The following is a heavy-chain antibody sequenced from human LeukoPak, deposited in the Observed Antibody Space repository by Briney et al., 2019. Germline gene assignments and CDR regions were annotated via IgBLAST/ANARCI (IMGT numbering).Heavy chain of an antibody. CDR2: IRGGGGRT. V-gene: IGHV3-23*01. J-gene: IGHJ5*02. CDR3: AKVSLGTAMTS. CDR1: GFTFSTYG. D-gene: IGHD5-18*01. Sequence: GGSLRLSCAASGFTFSTYGMSWVRQAPGKGLDWLSSIRGGGGRTYYADSVKGRFTISRDNSKNTLYLQLDSLRAEDTALYYCAKVSLGTAMTSWGKGTLVTVSS.